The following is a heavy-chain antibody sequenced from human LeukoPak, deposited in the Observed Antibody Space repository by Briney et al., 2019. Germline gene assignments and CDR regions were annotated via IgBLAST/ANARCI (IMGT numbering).Heavy chain of an antibody. Sequence: PGGSLRLSCAASGFTVSTNYMTWVRQAPGKGLEWVSVIHSGGGTYYADSVKGRFTISRDNAKNSLYLQMDSLRAEDTAVYYCARDGGRTASGFRPHWFDCWGQGTLVTVSS. J-gene: IGHJ4*02. CDR3: ARDGGRTASGFRPHWFDC. CDR1: GFTVSTNY. D-gene: IGHD3-16*01. V-gene: IGHV3-53*01. CDR2: IHSGGGT.